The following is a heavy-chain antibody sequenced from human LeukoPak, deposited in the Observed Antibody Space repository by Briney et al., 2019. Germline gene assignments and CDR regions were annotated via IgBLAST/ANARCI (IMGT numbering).Heavy chain of an antibody. CDR2: ISGSASST. Sequence: GGSLRLSCAASGFTFSNYAMSWVRQAPGKGLEWVSAISGSASSTYHADSVKGRFTISRDNSKNTLYLQMNSLRAEDTAVYYCAKVKVREVDYWGQGTLVTVSS. CDR1: GFTFSNYA. V-gene: IGHV3-23*01. J-gene: IGHJ4*02. CDR3: AKVKVREVDY. D-gene: IGHD3-10*01.